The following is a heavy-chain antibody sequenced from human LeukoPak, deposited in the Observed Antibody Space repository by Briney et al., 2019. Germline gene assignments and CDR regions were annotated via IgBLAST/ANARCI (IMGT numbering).Heavy chain of an antibody. CDR1: GYTFTGYD. CDR3: ARWQYSSGYYVDY. V-gene: IGHV1-2*02. D-gene: IGHD3-22*01. Sequence: ASVKVSCKASGYTFTGYDMHWVRQAPGQGLEWMGWINPNSGGTNYAQKFQGRVTMTRDTSISTAYMELSRLRSDDTAVYYCARWQYSSGYYVDYWGQGTLVTVSS. J-gene: IGHJ4*02. CDR2: INPNSGGT.